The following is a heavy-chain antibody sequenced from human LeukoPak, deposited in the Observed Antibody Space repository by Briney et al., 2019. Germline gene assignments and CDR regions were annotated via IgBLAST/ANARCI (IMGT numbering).Heavy chain of an antibody. CDR2: ISAYNGNT. Sequence: ASVKVSCKASGYTFTSYGISWVRQAPGQGLEWMGWISAYNGNTNYAQKLQGRVTMTTDTSTSTAYMELRSLRSDDTAVYYCASYSDSSGYWGFDPWGQGTLVTVSS. V-gene: IGHV1-18*01. D-gene: IGHD3-22*01. J-gene: IGHJ5*02. CDR3: ASYSDSSGYWGFDP. CDR1: GYTFTSYG.